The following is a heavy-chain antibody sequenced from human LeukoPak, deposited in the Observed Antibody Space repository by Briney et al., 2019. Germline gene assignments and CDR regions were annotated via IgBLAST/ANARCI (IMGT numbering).Heavy chain of an antibody. Sequence: PGGSLRLSCAASGFTFSDYYMSWIRQAPGKGLEWVSYISSSSSYTNYADSVKGRFTISRDNSKNTLYLQMNSLRAEDTAVYYCAKTGPYYFEFWGQGTLVTVSS. CDR3: AKTGPYYFEF. CDR1: GFTFSDYY. CDR2: ISSSSSYT. J-gene: IGHJ4*02. V-gene: IGHV3-11*03.